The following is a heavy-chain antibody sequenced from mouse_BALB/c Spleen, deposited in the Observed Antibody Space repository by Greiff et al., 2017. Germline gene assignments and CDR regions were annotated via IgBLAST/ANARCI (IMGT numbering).Heavy chain of an antibody. J-gene: IGHJ4*01. Sequence: VQLQQSGPGLVAPSQSLSITCTVSGFSLTSYGVHWVRQPPGKGLEWLGVIWAGGSTNYNSALMSRLSISKDNSKSQVFLKMNSLQTDDTAMYYCARDRTLLRLNYAMDYWGQGTSVTVSS. CDR1: GFSLTSYG. CDR3: ARDRTLLRLNYAMDY. D-gene: IGHD1-2*01. CDR2: IWAGGST. V-gene: IGHV2-9*02.